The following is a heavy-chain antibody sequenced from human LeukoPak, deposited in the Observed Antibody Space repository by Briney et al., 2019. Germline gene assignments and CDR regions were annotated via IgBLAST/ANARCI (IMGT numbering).Heavy chain of an antibody. CDR1: GYTFTSYG. V-gene: IGHV1-18*01. J-gene: IGHJ6*03. D-gene: IGHD3-10*01. CDR3: ARDRSYYGSGSYYADYYYYYYMDV. CDR2: ISAYNGNT. Sequence: VASVKVSCKASGYTFTSYGISWVRQAPGQGLEWMGWISAYNGNTNYAQKLQGRVTMTTDTSTSTAYMEPRSLRSDDTAVYYCARDRSYYGSGSYYADYYYYYYMDVWGKGTTVTVSS.